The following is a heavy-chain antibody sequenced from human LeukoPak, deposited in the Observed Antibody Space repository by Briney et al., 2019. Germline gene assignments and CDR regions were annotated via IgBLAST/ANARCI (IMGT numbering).Heavy chain of an antibody. CDR3: ARVPIAARIPYDFDY. D-gene: IGHD6-6*01. CDR1: GYTFTSYY. Sequence: ASVKVSCKASGYTFTSYYMHWVRQAPGQGLEWMGIINPSGGSTSYAQKFQGRVTMTRDTSTSTVHMELSSLRSEDTAVYYCARVPIAARIPYDFDYCGQGTLVTVSS. J-gene: IGHJ4*02. V-gene: IGHV1-46*03. CDR2: INPSGGST.